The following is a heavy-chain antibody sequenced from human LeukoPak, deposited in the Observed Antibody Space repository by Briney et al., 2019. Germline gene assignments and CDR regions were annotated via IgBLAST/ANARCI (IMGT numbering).Heavy chain of an antibody. V-gene: IGHV4-34*01. J-gene: IGHJ4*02. D-gene: IGHD2-15*01. CDR1: GGSFSGYY. CDR2: INHSGST. Sequence: SETLSLTCAVYGGSFSGYYWSWIRQPPGKGLEWIGEINHSGSTNYNPSLKSRVTISVDTSKNQFSLKLSSVTAADTAVYYCAARHDSRRDFDYWGQGTLVTVSS. CDR3: AARHDSRRDFDY.